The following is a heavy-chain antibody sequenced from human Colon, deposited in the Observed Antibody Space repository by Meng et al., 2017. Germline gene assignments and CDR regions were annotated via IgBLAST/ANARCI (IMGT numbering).Heavy chain of an antibody. V-gene: IGHV3-66*02. Sequence: VHLVGSGGDLVQPGGSLRLSCVVSGFTLKNNYIHWVRQDPVRGLEWVAILYSGRITYYADSVKGRFTISRDDSKNTVHLQMNSLTVDDTALYYCATESFAAWGQGTLVTVSS. D-gene: IGHD3-16*02. CDR1: GFTLKNNY. CDR2: LYSGRIT. CDR3: ATESFAA. J-gene: IGHJ5*02.